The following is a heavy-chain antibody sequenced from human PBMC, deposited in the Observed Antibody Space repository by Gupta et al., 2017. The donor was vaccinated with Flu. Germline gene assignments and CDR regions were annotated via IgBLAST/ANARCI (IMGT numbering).Heavy chain of an antibody. CDR3: AKDPTPYCSGGSCYPNY. J-gene: IGHJ4*02. CDR2: ISGSGGST. V-gene: IGHV3-23*01. D-gene: IGHD2-15*01. Sequence: EVQLLESGGGLVQPGGSLRLSCAASGFTFSSYAMSWVRQAPGKGLEWVSAISGSGGSTYYADSVKGRFTISRDNSKNTLYLQMNSLRAEDTAVYYCAKDPTPYCSGGSCYPNYWGQGTLVTVSS. CDR1: GFTFSSYA.